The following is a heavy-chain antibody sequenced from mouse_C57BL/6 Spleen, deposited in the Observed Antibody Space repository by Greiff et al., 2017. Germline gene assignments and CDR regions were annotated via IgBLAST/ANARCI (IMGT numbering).Heavy chain of an antibody. CDR3: ARRVDGYYDAMDY. CDR2: ILPGRGST. J-gene: IGHJ4*01. D-gene: IGHD2-3*01. CDR1: GYTFTGYW. V-gene: IGHV1-9*01. Sequence: VQGVESGAELMKPGASVKLSCKATGYTFTGYWIAWVKPRPGHGLEWLGEILPGRGSTNYNEKFKGKATFTADTSSNTAYMQRSSLTAEDAAIYYCARRVDGYYDAMDYWGQGTSVTVSS.